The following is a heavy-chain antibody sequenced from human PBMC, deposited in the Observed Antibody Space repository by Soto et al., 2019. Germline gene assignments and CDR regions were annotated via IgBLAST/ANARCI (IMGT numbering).Heavy chain of an antibody. Sequence: SSVKVSCKASGGTFSRYSISWVRQAPGQGLEWMGRIIPILGITNYAQKFQGRVTITTDKSTSTAYMELSSLRSEDTAVYYCARTRFYIAADGNFGSGWSFDYWGQGTLVTVSS. CDR2: IIPILGIT. CDR3: ARTRFYIAADGNFGSGWSFDY. V-gene: IGHV1-69*02. CDR1: GGTFSRYS. D-gene: IGHD6-13*01. J-gene: IGHJ4*02.